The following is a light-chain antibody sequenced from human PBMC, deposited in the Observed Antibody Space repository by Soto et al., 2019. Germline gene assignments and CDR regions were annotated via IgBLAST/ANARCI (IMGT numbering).Light chain of an antibody. J-gene: IGKJ1*01. CDR2: GAS. V-gene: IGKV3-15*01. CDR3: QQFNNWPPWT. CDR1: QNVGNN. Sequence: EIVMTQSPATLSVPPGERATLSCRASQNVGNNLVWYQQKPGQAPRLLIYGASTRAAGIPGRFSGSGSGTEFTLTISGLQSDDFAVYYGQQFNNWPPWTFGQGTKVDIK.